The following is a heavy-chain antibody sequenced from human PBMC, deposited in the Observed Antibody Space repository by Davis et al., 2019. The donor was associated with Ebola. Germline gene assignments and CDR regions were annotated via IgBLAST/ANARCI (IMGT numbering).Heavy chain of an antibody. CDR2: INHSGST. D-gene: IGHD2-2*01. CDR1: GGSFSGYY. V-gene: IGHV4-34*01. J-gene: IGHJ1*01. Sequence: MPSETLSLTCAVYGGSFSGYYWSWIRQPPGKGLEWIGEINHSGSTNYNPSLKSRVTISVDTSKNQFSLKLSSVTAADTAVYYCARGAWGYCSSTSCYAYFQHWGQGTLVTVSS. CDR3: ARGAWGYCSSTSCYAYFQH.